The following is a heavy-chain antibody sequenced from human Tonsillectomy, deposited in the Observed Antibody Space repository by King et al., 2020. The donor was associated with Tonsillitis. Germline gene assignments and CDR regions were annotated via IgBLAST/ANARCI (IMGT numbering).Heavy chain of an antibody. CDR3: ARCSSVSDPSFRYYYYYMDV. CDR1: GYTFTSYY. CDR2: INPSGGST. D-gene: IGHD2-2*01. V-gene: IGHV1-46*01. Sequence: VQLVESGAEVKKPGASVKVSCKASGYTFTSYYMHWVRQAPGQGLEWMGIINPSGGSTSYAQKFQGRVTMTRDTSTSTVYMELSSLRSEDTAVYYCARCSSVSDPSFRYYYYYMDVWGKGTTVTVSS. J-gene: IGHJ6*03.